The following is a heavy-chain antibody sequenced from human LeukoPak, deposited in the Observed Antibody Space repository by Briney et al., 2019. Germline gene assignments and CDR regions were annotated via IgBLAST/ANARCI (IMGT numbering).Heavy chain of an antibody. CDR3: AHTTSIMIFGVVIDYYYGMDV. CDR2: IYWNDDK. J-gene: IGHJ6*02. V-gene: IGHV2-5*01. CDR1: GFSLSTSGVG. Sequence: SGPTLVKPTQTLTLTCTFSGFSLSTSGVGVGWIRQPPGKALEWLALIYWNDDKRYSPSLKSRLTITKDTSKNQVVLTMTNMDPVDTATYYCAHTTSIMIFGVVIDYYYGMDVWGQGTTVTVSS. D-gene: IGHD3-3*01.